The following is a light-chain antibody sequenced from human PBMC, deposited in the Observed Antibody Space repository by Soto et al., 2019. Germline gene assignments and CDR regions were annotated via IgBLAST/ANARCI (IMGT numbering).Light chain of an antibody. Sequence: QSALTQPASVSGSPGQSITISCTGTSSDIGNYNLVSWYQQHPGKAPKLMIYEDNKRPSGVSSRFSGSKSGNTASLTISGVQAEDEADYYCCSDVGSTTPLYVFGTGTKLTVL. J-gene: IGLJ1*01. CDR1: SSDIGNYNL. CDR3: CSDVGSTTPLYV. V-gene: IGLV2-23*01. CDR2: EDN.